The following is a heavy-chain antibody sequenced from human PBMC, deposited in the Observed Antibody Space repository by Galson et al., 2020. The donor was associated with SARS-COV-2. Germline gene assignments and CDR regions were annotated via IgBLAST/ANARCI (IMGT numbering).Heavy chain of an antibody. Sequence: SETLSLTCTVSGGSISSSSYYWGWIRQPPGKGLEWIGSIYYSGSTYYNPSLKSRVTISVDTSKNQFSLKLSSVTAADTAVYYCARHPHLEWLLPFDYWGQGTLVTVSS. D-gene: IGHD3-3*01. J-gene: IGHJ4*02. CDR3: ARHPHLEWLLPFDY. CDR2: IYYSGST. V-gene: IGHV4-39*01. CDR1: GGSISSSSYY.